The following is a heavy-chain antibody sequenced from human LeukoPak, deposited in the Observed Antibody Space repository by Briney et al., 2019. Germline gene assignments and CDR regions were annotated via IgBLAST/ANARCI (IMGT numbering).Heavy chain of an antibody. J-gene: IGHJ5*02. CDR2: ISHDGSNI. CDR1: GFTFSSYG. Sequence: GGSLRLSCAASGFTFSSYGMHWVRQAPGKGLERVAVISHDGSNIYYGDSVKGRFSISRDNSKNTLYLQMNSPRVEDTAVYYCAKDPYRVVVATGNYLDPWGQGTLVTVSS. CDR3: AKDPYRVVVATGNYLDP. D-gene: IGHD2-15*01. V-gene: IGHV3-30*18.